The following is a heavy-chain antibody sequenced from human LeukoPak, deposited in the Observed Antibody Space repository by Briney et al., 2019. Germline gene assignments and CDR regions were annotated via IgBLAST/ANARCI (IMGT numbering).Heavy chain of an antibody. Sequence: GGSLRLSCAASGFTFSSYSMNWVRQAPGKGLEWVAVISYDGSNKYYADSVKGRFTISRDNSKNTLYLQMNSLRAEDTAVYYCARAQNYGEEGHPFAFDIWGQGTMVTVSS. J-gene: IGHJ3*02. CDR1: GFTFSSYS. CDR2: ISYDGSNK. D-gene: IGHD1-7*01. V-gene: IGHV3-30*03. CDR3: ARAQNYGEEGHPFAFDI.